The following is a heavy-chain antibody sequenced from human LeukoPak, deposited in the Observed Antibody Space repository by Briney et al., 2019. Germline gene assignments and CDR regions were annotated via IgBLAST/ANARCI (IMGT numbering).Heavy chain of an antibody. CDR3: ARDLGGIYFDY. CDR2: VHYSGST. D-gene: IGHD1-26*01. J-gene: IGHJ4*02. V-gene: IGHV4-59*11. Sequence: SETLSLTCTVSGGSISGHYWSWIRQPPGKGLEWIGNVHYSGSTNYNPSLKSRVTISVDTSKSQLSLKLSSVTAADTAVYYCARDLGGIYFDYWGQGTLVTVSS. CDR1: GGSISGHY.